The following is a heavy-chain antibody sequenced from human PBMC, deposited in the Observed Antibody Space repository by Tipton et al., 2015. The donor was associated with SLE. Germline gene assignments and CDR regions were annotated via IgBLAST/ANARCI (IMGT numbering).Heavy chain of an antibody. V-gene: IGHV3-7*01. D-gene: IGHD6-6*01. CDR2: IKQDGSEK. CDR3: AKGPPPSSPSAFDI. CDR1: GFTFSSYW. Sequence: SLRLSCAASGFTFSSYWMSWVRQAPGKGLEWVANIKQDGSEKYYVDSVKGRFTISRDNAKNTLYLQMNSLRAEDTAVYYCAKGPPPSSPSAFDIWGQGTMVTVSS. J-gene: IGHJ3*02.